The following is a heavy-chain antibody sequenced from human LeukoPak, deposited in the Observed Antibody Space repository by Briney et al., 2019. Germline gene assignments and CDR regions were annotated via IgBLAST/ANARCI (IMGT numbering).Heavy chain of an antibody. D-gene: IGHD3-22*01. V-gene: IGHV4-34*01. CDR1: GESSFSSYY. CDR2: INHSGYT. CDR3: SRQVVGNDY. J-gene: IGHJ4*02. Sequence: TSETLSLTCAVYGESSFSSYYWSWIRQTPGGALEWIGEINHSGYTNYNPSLKSRVTLSLDTSKNQFSLRLNSVTAADTAVYYCSRQVVGNDYWGQGTLVTVSS.